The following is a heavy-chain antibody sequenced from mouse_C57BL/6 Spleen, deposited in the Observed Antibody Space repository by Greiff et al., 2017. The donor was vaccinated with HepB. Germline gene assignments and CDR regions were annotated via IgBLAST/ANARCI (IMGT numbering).Heavy chain of an antibody. V-gene: IGHV5-4*01. CDR1: GFTFSSYA. Sequence: EVNVVESGGGLVKPGGSLKLSCAASGFTFSSYAMSWVRQTPEKRLEWVATISDGGSYTYYPDNVKGRFTISRDNAKNNLYLQMSHLKSEDTAMYYCARDLSNSTLYYFDYWGQGTTLTVSS. CDR2: ISDGGSYT. D-gene: IGHD2-5*01. CDR3: ARDLSNSTLYYFDY. J-gene: IGHJ2*01.